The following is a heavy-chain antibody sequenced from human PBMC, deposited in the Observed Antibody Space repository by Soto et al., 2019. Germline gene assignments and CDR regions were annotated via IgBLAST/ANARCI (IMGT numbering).Heavy chain of an antibody. D-gene: IGHD3-10*01. CDR3: AKDLYGSGSYGMDV. V-gene: IGHV3-23*01. CDR2: ISSSGNTT. J-gene: IGHJ6*02. CDR1: GFTFSSYS. Sequence: GGSLRLSCAASGFTFSSYSMNWVRQAPGKGLEWVSGISSSGNTTSYADSVRGRFTISRDNSKNTLYLQMNSLRAEDTAVYYCAKDLYGSGSYGMDVWGQGTTVTVSS.